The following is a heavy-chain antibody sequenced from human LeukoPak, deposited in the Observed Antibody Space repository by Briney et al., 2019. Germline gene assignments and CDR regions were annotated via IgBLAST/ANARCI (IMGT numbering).Heavy chain of an antibody. CDR1: GFTFDDYA. D-gene: IGHD1-26*01. CDR3: AKDTSGSYEGVDY. CDR2: ISWNSGSI. V-gene: IGHV3-9*01. Sequence: PEGSLRLSCAASGFTFDDYAMHWVRQAPGKGLEWVSGISWNSGSIGYADSVKGRFTISRDNAKNSLYLQMNSLRAEDTALYYCAKDTSGSYEGVDYWGQGTLVTVSS. J-gene: IGHJ4*02.